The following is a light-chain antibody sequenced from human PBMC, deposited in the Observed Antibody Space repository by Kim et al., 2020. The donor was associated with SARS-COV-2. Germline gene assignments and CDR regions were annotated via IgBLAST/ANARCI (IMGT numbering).Light chain of an antibody. V-gene: IGKV1-5*01. CDR2: DAS. CDR3: QEYSNRWT. Sequence: SASGGDKLTNTCRGSQSISGGVALYQQKPEEAPNLLIYDASSLESGVPAMFSGSGCETGFSLIVSGLQPDGFATYYCQEYSNRWTFGQGTKVDIK. CDR1: QSISGG. J-gene: IGKJ1*01.